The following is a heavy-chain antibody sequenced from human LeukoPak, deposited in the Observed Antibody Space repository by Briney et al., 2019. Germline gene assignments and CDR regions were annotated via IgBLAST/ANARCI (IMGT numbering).Heavy chain of an antibody. Sequence: GGSLRRSCAASGFTFSSYSMNWVRQAPGNELEGVSSISSSSSYIYYADSGKGRFTISRDSAKNSLYLQMNSMRAEDPAVYSCARVPSSGRYDSWGQGILVTVSS. V-gene: IGHV3-21*01. J-gene: IGHJ4*02. CDR1: GFTFSSYS. CDR3: ARVPSSGRYDS. CDR2: ISSSSSYI. D-gene: IGHD6-19*01.